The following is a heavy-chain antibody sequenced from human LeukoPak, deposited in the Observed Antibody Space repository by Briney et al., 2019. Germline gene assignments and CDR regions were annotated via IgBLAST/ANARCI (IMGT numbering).Heavy chain of an antibody. D-gene: IGHD5-12*01. J-gene: IGHJ5*02. V-gene: IGHV4-31*03. CDR3: ARDSVASHWFDP. CDR1: GGSISSGGYY. CDR2: IYYSGST. Sequence: PSETLSLTCTVSGGSISSGGYYWSWIRQHPGKGLEWIGYIYYSGSTYYNPSLKSRVTISVDTSKNQFSLKLSSVTAADTAVYYCARDSVASHWFDPGAREPWSPSPQ.